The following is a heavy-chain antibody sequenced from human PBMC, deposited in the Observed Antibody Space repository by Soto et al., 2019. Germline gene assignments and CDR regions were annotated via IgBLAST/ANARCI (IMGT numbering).Heavy chain of an antibody. J-gene: IGHJ6*04. D-gene: IGHD3-16*01. CDR1: GYSFTSYW. Sequence: GESLKISCKGSGYSFTSYWIGWVRQMPGKGLEWMGIIYPGDSDTRYSPSFQGQVTISADKSISTAYLQWSSLKASDTAMYYCARLPFIYDYVGGSYIQGMDVWGKGTRVTVPS. CDR3: ARLPFIYDYVGGSYIQGMDV. V-gene: IGHV5-51*01. CDR2: IYPGDSDT.